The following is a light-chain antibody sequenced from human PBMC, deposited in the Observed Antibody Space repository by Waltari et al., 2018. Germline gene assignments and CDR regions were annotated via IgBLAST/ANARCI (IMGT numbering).Light chain of an antibody. CDR2: EVT. CDR1: RSDVGSYNL. CDR3: CSYAGANTHVV. J-gene: IGLJ2*01. Sequence: QSALTQPASVSGSPGPSITISCPGTRSDVGSYNLVSWYQQHPGNAPKLMIYEVTKRPSGVSNRFSGSKSGNTASLTISGLQAEDESDYYCCSYAGANTHVVFGGGTKVTVL. V-gene: IGLV2-23*02.